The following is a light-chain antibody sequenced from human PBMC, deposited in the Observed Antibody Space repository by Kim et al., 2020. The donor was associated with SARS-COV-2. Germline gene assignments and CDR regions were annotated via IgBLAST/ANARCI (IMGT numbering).Light chain of an antibody. Sequence: TISSTGSSSNIGAGYDVHWYQQLPGTAPKLLIYGNSNRPSGVPDRFSGSKSGTSASLAITGLQAEDEADYYCQSYDSSLSGSVFGGGTQLTVL. CDR3: QSYDSSLSGSV. J-gene: IGLJ3*02. V-gene: IGLV1-40*01. CDR1: SSNIGAGYD. CDR2: GNS.